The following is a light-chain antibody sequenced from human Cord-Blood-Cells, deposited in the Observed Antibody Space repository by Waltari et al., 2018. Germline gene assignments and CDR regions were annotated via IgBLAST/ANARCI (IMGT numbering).Light chain of an antibody. CDR2: AAS. V-gene: IGKV1-39*01. CDR1: QSISSY. Sequence: DIHMTQSPSSLPASVGHRGTITCRASQSISSYLKWYQQNPGTAPKLLIYAASSLQSGVPSRFSGSGSATDFTLTISSLQPEDFATYYCQQSYSTPHTFGQGTKLEIK. CDR3: QQSYSTPHT. J-gene: IGKJ2*01.